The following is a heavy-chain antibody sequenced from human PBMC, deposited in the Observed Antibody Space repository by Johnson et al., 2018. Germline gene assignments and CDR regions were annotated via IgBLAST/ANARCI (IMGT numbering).Heavy chain of an antibody. CDR1: GGSFSGYY. D-gene: IGHD3-22*01. CDR2: INHSGST. Sequence: QVQLQQWGAGLLKPSETXSLTCAVYGGSFSGYYWSWIRQPPGKGLEWNGEINHSGSTNYNPSLKSQVTISVDTSKNQFSLKLSSVTAADTGVYYGARGGYYDSSGYYPDAFDIWGQGTMVTVSS. CDR3: ARGGYYDSSGYYPDAFDI. J-gene: IGHJ3*02. V-gene: IGHV4-34*01.